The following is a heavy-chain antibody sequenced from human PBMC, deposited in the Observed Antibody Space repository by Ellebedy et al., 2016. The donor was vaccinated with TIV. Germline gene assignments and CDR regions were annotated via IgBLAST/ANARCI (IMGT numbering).Heavy chain of an antibody. CDR1: GFTFSRYA. D-gene: IGHD3-10*01. CDR2: IVGSGA. CDR3: ARVAGSGSYYSGDY. J-gene: IGHJ4*02. V-gene: IGHV3-23*01. Sequence: ESLKISCAASGFTFSRYAMTWVRQAPGKDLEWVSGIVGSGAQKYADSVKGRFTISRDNAKNTLYLQMNSLRAEDTAVYYCARVAGSGSYYSGDYWGQGTLVTVSS.